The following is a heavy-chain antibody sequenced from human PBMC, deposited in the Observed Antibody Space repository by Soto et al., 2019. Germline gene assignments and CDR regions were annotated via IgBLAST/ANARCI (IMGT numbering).Heavy chain of an antibody. CDR1: GFTFSSYS. CDR2: ISSSSSYI. CDR3: ARVLTCSSTSCYTGDY. J-gene: IGHJ4*02. D-gene: IGHD2-2*02. V-gene: IGHV3-21*01. Sequence: EVQLVESGGGLVKPGGSLRLSCAASGFTFSSYSMNWVRQAPGKGLEWVSSISSSSSYIYYADSVKGRFTISRDNAKNSLYLQMNRLRAEDTAVYYCARVLTCSSTSCYTGDYWGQGTLVTVSS.